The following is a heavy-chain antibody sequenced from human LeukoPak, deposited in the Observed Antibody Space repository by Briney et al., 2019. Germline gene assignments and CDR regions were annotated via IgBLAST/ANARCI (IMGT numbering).Heavy chain of an antibody. D-gene: IGHD3-22*01. V-gene: IGHV3-7*01. CDR1: GFTFTDYW. CDR3: ARDHQNGYYFY. CDR2: IRQDGSEK. J-gene: IGHJ4*02. Sequence: GGSLRLSCEVSGFTFTDYWMNWVRQAPGKGPEWVASIRQDGSEKTYVDSVKGRFTISRDNAKNSLYLQMSSLRAEDTAVYFCARDHQNGYYFYWGQGTVVTVSS.